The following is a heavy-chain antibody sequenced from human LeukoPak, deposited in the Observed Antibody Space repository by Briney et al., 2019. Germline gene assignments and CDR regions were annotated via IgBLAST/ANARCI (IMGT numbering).Heavy chain of an antibody. CDR1: GLAFSDYY. J-gene: IGHJ6*03. V-gene: IGHV3-11*04. D-gene: IGHD3-10*01. Sequence: PGGSLRLSCAGSGLAFSDYYMTWIRQAPGKGLEWVSHITRSGSSTYYADSVKGRFTFSRDSANNSLYLQMSSLRADDTAVYYCARAMVRSGSAPYYFYMDVWGKGTTVTVSS. CDR3: ARAMVRSGSAPYYFYMDV. CDR2: ITRSGSST.